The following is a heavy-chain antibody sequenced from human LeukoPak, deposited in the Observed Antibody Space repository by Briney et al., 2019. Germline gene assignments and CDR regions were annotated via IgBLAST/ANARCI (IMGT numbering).Heavy chain of an antibody. D-gene: IGHD6-13*01. CDR1: GYTFTSYG. Sequence: ASVKVSCKASGYTFTSYGISWVRQAPGQGLEWMGWISAYNGNTNYAQKLQGRVTMTTDTSTSTAYMELRSLRSDDTAVYYCARTRYSSSWSYPYYYYYYMDVWGKGTTVTVSS. CDR2: ISAYNGNT. CDR3: ARTRYSSSWSYPYYYYYYMDV. J-gene: IGHJ6*03. V-gene: IGHV1-18*01.